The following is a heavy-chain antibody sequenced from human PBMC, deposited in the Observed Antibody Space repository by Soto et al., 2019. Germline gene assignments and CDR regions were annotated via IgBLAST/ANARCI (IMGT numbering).Heavy chain of an antibody. CDR1: GITFSSYA. CDR2: IDGSGGGT. CDR3: VKDTVAAAYVETSPFDF. D-gene: IGHD2-15*01. Sequence: EVQLLESGGGLVQPGGSLRLSCAASGITFSSYAMGWVRQAPGKGLEWVSVIDGSGGGTSLADSVKGRFTISRDNSKKTMYLHMSSLRAEDTASYSWVKDTVAAAYVETSPFDFGGKGTRVTVSS. J-gene: IGHJ4*02. V-gene: IGHV3-23*01.